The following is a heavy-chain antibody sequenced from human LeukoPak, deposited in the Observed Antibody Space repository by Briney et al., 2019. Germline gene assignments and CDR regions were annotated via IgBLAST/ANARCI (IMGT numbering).Heavy chain of an antibody. Sequence: GGSLRLSCAASGFTVSSYEMNWVRQAPGKGLEWVSYISSSGSTIYYADSVKGRFTISRDNAKNSLYLQMNSLRAEDTAVYYCARDYSMVLDYWGQGTLVTVSS. CDR1: GFTVSSYE. CDR3: ARDYSMVLDY. J-gene: IGHJ4*02. CDR2: ISSSGSTI. V-gene: IGHV3-48*03. D-gene: IGHD2/OR15-2a*01.